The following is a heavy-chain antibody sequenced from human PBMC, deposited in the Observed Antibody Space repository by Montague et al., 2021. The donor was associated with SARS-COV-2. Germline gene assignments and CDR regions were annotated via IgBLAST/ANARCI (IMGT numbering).Heavy chain of an antibody. V-gene: IGHV4-59*08. D-gene: IGHD2-15*01. CDR3: ARLEAGDCSGGSCYSSWFDP. Sequence: SETLSLTCTVSGGSISSYYWSWIRQPPGKGLEWIGYIYYSGSTNYNPSLKSRVTISVDTSKNQFSLKLSSVTAADTAVYYCARLEAGDCSGGSCYSSWFDPWGQGTLGPVS. J-gene: IGHJ5*02. CDR1: GGSISSYY. CDR2: IYYSGST.